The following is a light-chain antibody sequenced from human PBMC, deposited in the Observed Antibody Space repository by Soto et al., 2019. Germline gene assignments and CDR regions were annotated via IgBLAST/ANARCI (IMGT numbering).Light chain of an antibody. CDR3: HQYSVYPWT. Sequence: DIQMTQSPSTLSASVGDRVSITCRASQTISSWLAWDQQKPGKAPKLLVYKASSLESGVPSRFSGSASGTEFTLTISSLQPDDYATYYCHQYSVYPWTFGQGTNVDVK. V-gene: IGKV1-5*03. CDR1: QTISSW. J-gene: IGKJ1*01. CDR2: KAS.